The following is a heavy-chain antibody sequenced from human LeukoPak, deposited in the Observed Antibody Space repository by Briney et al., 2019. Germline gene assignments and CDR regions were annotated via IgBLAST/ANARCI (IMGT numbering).Heavy chain of an antibody. CDR1: GFAFGTYA. J-gene: IGHJ4*02. CDR2: ISADGQVT. CDR3: ARDPLSRLAH. D-gene: IGHD6-6*01. V-gene: IGHV3-23*01. Sequence: GGSLRLSCAGSGFAFGTYAMSWVRQAPGMGLEWVSSISADGQVTYYADSVEGRFTVSRDNSKSTLYLQLNSLRAEDTATYYCARDPLSRLAHWGQGTLVTVSS.